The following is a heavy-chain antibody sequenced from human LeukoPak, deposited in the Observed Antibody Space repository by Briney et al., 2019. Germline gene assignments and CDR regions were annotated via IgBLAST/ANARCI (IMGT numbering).Heavy chain of an antibody. Sequence: GGCLRLSCAASGFTFSDYDMNSVRQPPGKGLEWVSYITSSSRTINYADSVKGRFSVSRDNAKTSLYLQMDSLRDEDTAVYYCARPTTLALDYWGQGTLVTVSS. D-gene: IGHD4-23*01. CDR3: ARPTTLALDY. J-gene: IGHJ4*02. CDR1: GFTFSDYD. V-gene: IGHV3-48*02. CDR2: ITSSSRTI.